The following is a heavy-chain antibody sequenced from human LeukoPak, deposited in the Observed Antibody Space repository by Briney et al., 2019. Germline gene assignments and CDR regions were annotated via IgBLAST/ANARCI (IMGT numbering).Heavy chain of an antibody. Sequence: GGSLRLSCAASGFTFSSYWMSWVRQAPGKGLEWVANIKKDGSEKYYVDSVKGRFTISRDNAKTSLYLQMNSLRAEDTAVYYCARGASSSWYYWFDPWGQGTLVTVSS. CDR3: ARGASSSWYYWFDP. D-gene: IGHD6-13*01. CDR2: IKKDGSEK. CDR1: GFTFSSYW. J-gene: IGHJ5*02. V-gene: IGHV3-7*01.